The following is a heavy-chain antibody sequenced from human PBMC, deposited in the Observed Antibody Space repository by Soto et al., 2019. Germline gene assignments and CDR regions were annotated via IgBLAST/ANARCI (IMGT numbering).Heavy chain of an antibody. CDR2: ISYNGGNK. D-gene: IGHD3-16*02. J-gene: IGHJ4*02. Sequence: QVQLVESGGGVVQPGRSLRLSCVASGFTFSTYGMHWVRQAPGKGLEWVAVISYNGGNKYYADAVKGRFTISRDNSQNTLYLQMSCLRPDDTAVYSCARDVSGGSRLGELSAYFDYWGQGTPVTVSS. CDR3: ARDVSGGSRLGELSAYFDY. V-gene: IGHV3-30*03. CDR1: GFTFSTYG.